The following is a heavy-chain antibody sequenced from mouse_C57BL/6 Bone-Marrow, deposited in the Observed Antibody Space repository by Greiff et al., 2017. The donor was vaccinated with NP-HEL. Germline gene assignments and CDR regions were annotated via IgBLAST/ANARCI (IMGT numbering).Heavy chain of an antibody. CDR1: GFTFSSYA. D-gene: IGHD2-5*01. Sequence: EVKLVESGGGLVKPGGSLKLSCAASGFTFSSYAMSWVRQTPEKRLEWVATISDGGRYTYYPDNVKGRFTISRDNAKNNLYLQMSHLKSEDTAMYYCARVRTYYSNWGFAYWGQGTLVTVSA. CDR3: ARVRTYYSNWGFAY. V-gene: IGHV5-4*03. J-gene: IGHJ3*01. CDR2: ISDGGRYT.